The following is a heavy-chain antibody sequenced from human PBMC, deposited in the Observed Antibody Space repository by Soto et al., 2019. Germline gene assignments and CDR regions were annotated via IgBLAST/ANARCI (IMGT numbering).Heavy chain of an antibody. CDR2: IIPFHGVT. J-gene: IGHJ4*02. Sequence: QVQLVQSGAEVKKRGSSVKVSCKASGGTFSPYTINWVRQAPGQGLEWMGRIIPFHGVTNYAQKFQARVTITADKSTSTAYMELSGLRFEDTAMYYCTRDWEITVSTWSFGGFWGRGTLVTVSS. D-gene: IGHD3-10*01. CDR3: TRDWEITVSTWSFGGF. V-gene: IGHV1-69*08. CDR1: GGTFSPYT.